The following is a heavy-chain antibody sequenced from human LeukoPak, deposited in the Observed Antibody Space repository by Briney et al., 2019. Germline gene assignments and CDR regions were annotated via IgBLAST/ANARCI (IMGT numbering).Heavy chain of an antibody. CDR3: ARALDFSGMDV. CDR1: GFTFSSYS. D-gene: IGHD2/OR15-2a*01. CDR2: ISSSSSYI. V-gene: IGHV3-21*01. J-gene: IGHJ6*02. Sequence: SGGFLRLSCAASGFTFSSYSMNWVRQAPGKGLEWVSSISSSSSYIYYADSVKGRFTISRDNAKNSLYLQMNSLRAEDTAVYYCARALDFSGMDVWGQGTAVTVSS.